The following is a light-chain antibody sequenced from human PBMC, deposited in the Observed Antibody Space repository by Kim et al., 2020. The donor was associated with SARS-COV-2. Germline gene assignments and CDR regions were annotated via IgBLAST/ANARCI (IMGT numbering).Light chain of an antibody. CDR3: SAWDTSLSAWV. V-gene: IGLV10-54*01. CDR1: SNNVGDQG. Sequence: QAGLTQPPSVSKDLRQTATLTCTGNSNNVGDQGAAWLQQHQGHPPKLLSYRNNSRPSGISEILSASRSGNTASLTITGLQAEDGADYYCSAWDTSLSAWVFGGGTKLTVL. J-gene: IGLJ3*02. CDR2: RNN.